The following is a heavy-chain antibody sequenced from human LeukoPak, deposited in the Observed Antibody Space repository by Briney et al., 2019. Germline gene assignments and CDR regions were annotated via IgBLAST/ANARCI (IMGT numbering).Heavy chain of an antibody. CDR1: GFTFSSYA. CDR2: ISGSGGST. Sequence: GGSLRLSCAASGFTFSSYAMSWVRQAPGKGLEWVSAISGSGGSTYYADSVKGRFTISSDNSKNTLYLQMNSLRAEDTAVYYCAKGAMVRGVKVLNYFDYWGQGTLVTVSS. D-gene: IGHD3-10*01. J-gene: IGHJ4*02. V-gene: IGHV3-23*01. CDR3: AKGAMVRGVKVLNYFDY.